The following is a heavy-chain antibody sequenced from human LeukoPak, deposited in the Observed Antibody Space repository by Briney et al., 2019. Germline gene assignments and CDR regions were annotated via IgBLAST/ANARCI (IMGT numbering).Heavy chain of an antibody. D-gene: IGHD3-3*01. V-gene: IGHV4-59*01. CDR3: ARDSVTIFAFDP. CDR1: GGSISSYY. Sequence: SETLSLTCTVSGGSISSYYWSWIRQPPGKGLEWIGYIYYSGSTNYNPSLKGRVTISVDTSKNQFSLKLSSETAADTAVYYCARDSVTIFAFDPWGQGTLVTVSS. CDR2: IYYSGST. J-gene: IGHJ5*02.